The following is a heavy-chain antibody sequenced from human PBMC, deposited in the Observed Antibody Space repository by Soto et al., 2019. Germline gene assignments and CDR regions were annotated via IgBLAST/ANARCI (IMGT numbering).Heavy chain of an antibody. V-gene: IGHV4-31*03. J-gene: IGHJ5*02. CDR1: GGSISSGGYY. CDR2: IYYSGST. Sequence: SETLSLTCTVSGGSISSGGYYWSWIRQHPGKGLEWIGYIYYSGSTYYNPSLKSRVTISVDTSKNQFSLKLSSVTAADTAVYYCASSHSRYSSSSAWFEPWGQGTLVTVSS. D-gene: IGHD6-6*01. CDR3: ASSHSRYSSSSAWFEP.